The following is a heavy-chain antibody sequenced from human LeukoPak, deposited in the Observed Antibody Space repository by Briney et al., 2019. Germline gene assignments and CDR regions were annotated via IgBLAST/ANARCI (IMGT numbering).Heavy chain of an antibody. V-gene: IGHV3-7*01. D-gene: IGHD6-13*01. Sequence: GGSLRLSCAASGFIFSSYWMSWVRQAPGKGLEWVANIKQDGSEKYYVDSVKGRFTISRDNAKNSLYLQMNSLRAEDTAVYYCASIKSSSWWVAEYFQHWGQGTLVTVSS. CDR2: IKQDGSEK. CDR1: GFIFSSYW. J-gene: IGHJ1*01. CDR3: ASIKSSSWWVAEYFQH.